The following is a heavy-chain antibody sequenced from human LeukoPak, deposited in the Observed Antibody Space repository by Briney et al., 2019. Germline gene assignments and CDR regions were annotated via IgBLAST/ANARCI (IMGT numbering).Heavy chain of an antibody. CDR2: ISNSGTYI. D-gene: IGHD2-2*02. CDR1: GFSFNTYT. J-gene: IGHJ4*02. Sequence: GGSLRLSCAASGFSFNTYTMNWVRQAPGKGLEWVSPISNSGTYIDYADSVKGRFTISRDNAKNSVYLQMNSLRAEDTAVYYCARDVVPSAIGFYFDYWGQGTLVTVSS. CDR3: ARDVVPSAIGFYFDY. V-gene: IGHV3-21*01.